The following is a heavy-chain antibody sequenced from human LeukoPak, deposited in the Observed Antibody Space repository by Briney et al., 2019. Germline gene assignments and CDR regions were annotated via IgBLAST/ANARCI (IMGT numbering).Heavy chain of an antibody. Sequence: GGSLRLSCAASGFTFSDYYMSWIRQAPGKGLEWVSYISSSGSTIYYADSVKGRFTVSRDNAKNSLYLQMNSLRAEDTAVYYCARLISGEGLYLLFDYWGQGTLVTVSS. V-gene: IGHV3-11*01. CDR2: ISSSGSTI. J-gene: IGHJ4*02. CDR1: GFTFSDYY. D-gene: IGHD2-2*02. CDR3: ARLISGEGLYLLFDY.